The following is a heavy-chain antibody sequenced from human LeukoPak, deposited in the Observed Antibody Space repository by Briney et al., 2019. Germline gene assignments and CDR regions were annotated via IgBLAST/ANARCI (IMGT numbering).Heavy chain of an antibody. CDR3: STVDNDYYIDY. CDR2: IRERSYSYTT. Sequence: PGGSLRLSCAASGFTFSDHYMDWVRQAPGKGLEWVGRIRERSYSYTTEYAASVKGRFSISRDDSKNSLFLQMNSLQTDDTAVYYCSTVDNDYYIDYWGQGTLVTVSS. V-gene: IGHV3-72*01. D-gene: IGHD3-16*01. CDR1: GFTFSDHY. J-gene: IGHJ4*02.